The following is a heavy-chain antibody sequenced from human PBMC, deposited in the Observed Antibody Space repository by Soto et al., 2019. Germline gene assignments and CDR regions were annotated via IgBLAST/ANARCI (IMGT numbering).Heavy chain of an antibody. CDR2: ISGSAAGT. J-gene: IGHJ5*02. CDR3: AKEGCSSGCIPSDP. CDR1: GFTFNSYA. D-gene: IGHD6-19*01. V-gene: IGHV3-23*01. Sequence: GGSLRLSCAASGFTFNSYAMSWVRQAPGKGLQWVSAISGSAAGTYYADSVKGRFTISRDNSKNTLYLQMNSLSAEDTAVYYCAKEGCSSGCIPSDPWGQGTLVTVSS.